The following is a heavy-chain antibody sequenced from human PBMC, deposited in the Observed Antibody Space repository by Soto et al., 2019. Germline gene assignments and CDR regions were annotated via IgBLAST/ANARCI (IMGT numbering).Heavy chain of an antibody. CDR1: GFTFSSYG. CDR2: IWYDGSNK. D-gene: IGHD6-6*01. V-gene: IGHV3-33*01. J-gene: IGHJ4*02. Sequence: QVQLVESGGGVVQPGRSLRLSCAASGFTFSSYGMHWVRQAPGKGLEWVAVIWYDGSNKYYADSVKGRFTISRDNSKNSLFLQMNSLTAEDTAVYYCAREYSSSYRDPYYFDYWGQGTLVTVSS. CDR3: AREYSSSYRDPYYFDY.